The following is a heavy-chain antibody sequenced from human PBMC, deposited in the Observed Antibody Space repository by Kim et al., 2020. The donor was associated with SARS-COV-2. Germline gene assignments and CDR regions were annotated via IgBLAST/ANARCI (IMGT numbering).Heavy chain of an antibody. D-gene: IGHD3-10*01. CDR3: AKDLVREFDYYGMDV. J-gene: IGHJ6*02. CDR1: GFTFSSFA. V-gene: IGHV3-23*01. CDR2: ISSGGGTT. Sequence: GGSLRLSCTTSGFTFSSFAMNWVRQAPGKGLEWVSAISSGGGTTYYADSVRGRFTISRDNSKNTLHLQMNSLRAEDTAVYYCAKDLVREFDYYGMDVWG.